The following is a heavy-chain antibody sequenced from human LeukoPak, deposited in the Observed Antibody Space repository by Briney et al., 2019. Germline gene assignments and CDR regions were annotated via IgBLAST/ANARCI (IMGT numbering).Heavy chain of an antibody. D-gene: IGHD2-21*01. J-gene: IGHJ5*02. CDR2: IRGTGSST. CDR1: GFTFSSYP. Sequence: GGSLRLPCAASGFTFSSYPMTWVRQSPEKGLEWVSTIRGTGSSTYYADAVKGRFSISRDNSENSLYLQMNSLRADDSAVYYCVKIAPGLPWGQGTLVTVS. V-gene: IGHV3-23*01. CDR3: VKIAPGLP.